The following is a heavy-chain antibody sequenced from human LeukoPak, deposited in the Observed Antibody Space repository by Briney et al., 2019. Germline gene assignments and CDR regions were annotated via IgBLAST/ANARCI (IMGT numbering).Heavy chain of an antibody. J-gene: IGHJ4*02. CDR2: IGGDGGKT. CDR1: GFTFDDYA. D-gene: IGHD5-18*01. V-gene: IGHV3-43*02. CDR3: AKEKEYTYGYYYFDN. Sequence: PGGSLRLSCAVSGFTFDDYAMHWVRQAPGKGLEWVSLIGGDGGKTYYGDNVKGRFTISRDNSKNSLYLQMNSLRTEDTAFYYCAKEKEYTYGYYYFDNWGQGALVTVSS.